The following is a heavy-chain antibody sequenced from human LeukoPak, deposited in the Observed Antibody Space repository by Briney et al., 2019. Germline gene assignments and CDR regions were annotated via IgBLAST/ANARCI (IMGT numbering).Heavy chain of an antibody. CDR2: IRYDGSNK. J-gene: IGHJ4*02. CDR1: GFTFSSYG. Sequence: PGGSLRLSCAASGFTFSSYGMHWVRQAPGKGLEWVAFIRYDGSNKYYADSVKGRFTISRDNAKNSVYMQMNSLRAEDTAVYSCARQRRYCSGDSCYQRTFDFWGQGTLVTVSS. CDR3: ARQRRYCSGDSCYQRTFDF. D-gene: IGHD2-15*01. V-gene: IGHV3-30*02.